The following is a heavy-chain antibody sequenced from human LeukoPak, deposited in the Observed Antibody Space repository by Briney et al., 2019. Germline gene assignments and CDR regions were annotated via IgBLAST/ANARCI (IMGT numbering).Heavy chain of an antibody. CDR3: ARDPGCSSTSCSAWFDP. D-gene: IGHD2-2*01. Sequence: GGSRRLSCAASGFTVSDYYMSWIRQAPGKGLEWVSYISSSGSTIYYADSVKGRFTISRDNAKNSLYLQMNSLRAEDTAVYYCARDPGCSSTSCSAWFDPWGQGTLVTVSS. J-gene: IGHJ5*02. CDR2: ISSSGSTI. V-gene: IGHV3-11*01. CDR1: GFTVSDYY.